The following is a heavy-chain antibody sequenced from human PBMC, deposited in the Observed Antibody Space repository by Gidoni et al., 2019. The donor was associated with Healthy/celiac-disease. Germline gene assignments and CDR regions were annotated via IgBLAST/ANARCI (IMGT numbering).Heavy chain of an antibody. CDR3: ARDAPDGYTIFGVPSGFFDY. D-gene: IGHD3-3*02. V-gene: IGHV3-74*01. Sequence: EVQLVESGGGLVQPGGSLRLSCAASGFTFSSYWMHWVRQAPGKGLVWVSRINSDGSSTSYADSVKGRFTISRDNAKNTLYLQMNSLRAEDTAVYYCARDAPDGYTIFGVPSGFFDYWGQGTLVTVSS. CDR2: INSDGSST. CDR1: GFTFSSYW. J-gene: IGHJ4*02.